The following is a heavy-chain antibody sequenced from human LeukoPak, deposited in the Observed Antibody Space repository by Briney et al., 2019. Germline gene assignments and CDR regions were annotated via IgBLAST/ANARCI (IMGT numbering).Heavy chain of an antibody. J-gene: IGHJ6*02. V-gene: IGHV3-23*01. CDR3: AKDLLLSTVYYYYGMDV. CDR2: ISGSGGST. Sequence: PGGSLRLSCAASGFTFSNYAMSWVRQAPGKGLEWVSAISGSGGSTYYADSVKGRFTISRDNSKNTLHLQMNSLRAEDTAVYYCAKDLLLSTVYYYYGMDVWGQGTTVTVSS. CDR1: GFTFSNYA. D-gene: IGHD3-10*01.